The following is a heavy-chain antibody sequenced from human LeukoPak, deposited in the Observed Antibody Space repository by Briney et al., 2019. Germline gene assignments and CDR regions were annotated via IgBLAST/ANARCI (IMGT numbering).Heavy chain of an antibody. Sequence: SETLSLTCTVSGGSISSYYWSWIRQPPGKGLEWIGYIYYSGSTNYSPSLKSRVTISVDTSKNQFSLKLSSVTAADTAVYYCARAPHHRFHFDCWGQGTLVTVSS. CDR1: GGSISSYY. D-gene: IGHD2/OR15-2a*01. J-gene: IGHJ4*02. V-gene: IGHV4-59*01. CDR3: ARAPHHRFHFDC. CDR2: IYYSGST.